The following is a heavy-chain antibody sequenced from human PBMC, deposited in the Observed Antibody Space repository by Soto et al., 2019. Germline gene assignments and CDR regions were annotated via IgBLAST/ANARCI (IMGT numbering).Heavy chain of an antibody. Sequence: SETLSLTCTVSGGSISSYYWSWIRQPPGKGLEWIEYIYYSGSTNYNPSLESRLTISVDTSKNQFSLKLSSVTAADTAVYYCTRRSGTTDWYFDLWGRGTLVTVSS. J-gene: IGHJ2*01. CDR1: GGSISSYY. CDR3: TRRSGTTDWYFDL. V-gene: IGHV4-59*08. D-gene: IGHD3-10*01. CDR2: IYYSGST.